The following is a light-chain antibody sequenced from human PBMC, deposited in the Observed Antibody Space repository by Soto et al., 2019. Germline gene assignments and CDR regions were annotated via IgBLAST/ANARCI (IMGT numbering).Light chain of an antibody. CDR3: QPYNNWPQT. Sequence: EIVLTQSPATLSVSPGERGTLSCMAIQSVSSNLAWYQQKPGQAPRLLIYGASTRATGIPARFSGSGSGTEFTLTISSLQSEDFAVYYCQPYNNWPQTFGQGTKVEIK. V-gene: IGKV3-15*01. J-gene: IGKJ1*01. CDR1: QSVSSN. CDR2: GAS.